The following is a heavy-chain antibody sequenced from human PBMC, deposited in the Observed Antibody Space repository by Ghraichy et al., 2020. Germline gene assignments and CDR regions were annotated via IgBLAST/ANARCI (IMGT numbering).Heavy chain of an antibody. CDR3: VRGRKYAFTSAFYFDN. V-gene: IGHV3-13*01. CDR2: VRTSGDT. D-gene: IGHD2-2*01. CDR1: GFTFTNDD. Sequence: GGSLRLSCAASGFTFTNDDMHWVRQVAGRGLEWVSIVRTSGDTFYADSVRGRFSISRENAENSLYLQMNSLRAGDTAVYYCVRGRKYAFTSAFYFDNWGRATPVTVSS. J-gene: IGHJ4*02.